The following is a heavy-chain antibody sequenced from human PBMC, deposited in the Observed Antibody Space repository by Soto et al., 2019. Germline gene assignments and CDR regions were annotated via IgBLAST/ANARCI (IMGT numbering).Heavy chain of an antibody. CDR1: GFTFSSYG. CDR2: ISYDGSNK. CDR3: AKTLGGIVGATCPGY. V-gene: IGHV3-30*18. D-gene: IGHD1-26*01. J-gene: IGHJ4*02. Sequence: LRLSCAASGFTFSSYGMHWVRQAPGKGLEWVAVISYDGSNKYYADSVKGRFTISRDNSKNTLYLQMNSLRAEDTAVYYCAKTLGGIVGATCPGYWGQGTLVTVSS.